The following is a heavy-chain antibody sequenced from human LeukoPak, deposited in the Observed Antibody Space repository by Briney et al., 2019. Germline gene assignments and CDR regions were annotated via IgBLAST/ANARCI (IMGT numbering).Heavy chain of an antibody. D-gene: IGHD2-2*01. Sequence: SETLSLTCTVSGGSISSSSDYWSWIRQHPGKGLEWIGYIYYSGSTYYNPSLKSRVTISVDTSKNQFSLKLSSVTAADTAVYYCARVWTSYCSSTSCYLFDYWGQGTLVTVSS. V-gene: IGHV4-31*03. CDR1: GGSISSSSDY. J-gene: IGHJ4*02. CDR2: IYYSGST. CDR3: ARVWTSYCSSTSCYLFDY.